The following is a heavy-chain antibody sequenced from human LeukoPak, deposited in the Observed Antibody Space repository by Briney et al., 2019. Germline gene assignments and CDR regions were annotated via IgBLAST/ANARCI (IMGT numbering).Heavy chain of an antibody. CDR3: ARDLYASFPGGDY. CDR1: GLTFSSYG. D-gene: IGHD2-8*01. Sequence: GGSLRLYCAASGLTFSSYGMHWVRQAPGKGLEWVAVIWYDGRNKYYADSVKGRFTISRDNSKNTLNLQMNSLRAEDTAVYYCARDLYASFPGGDYWGQGTLVTVSS. V-gene: IGHV3-33*01. CDR2: IWYDGRNK. J-gene: IGHJ4*02.